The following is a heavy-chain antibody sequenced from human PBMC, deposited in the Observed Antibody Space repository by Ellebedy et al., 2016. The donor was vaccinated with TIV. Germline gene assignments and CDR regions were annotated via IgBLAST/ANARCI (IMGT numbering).Heavy chain of an antibody. Sequence: MPSETLSLTCTVSGGSISSSSYYWGWIRQPPGTGLEWIGSNYYSGSTYYNPSLKSRVTISVDTSKNQFSLKPSSVTAADTAVYYCARQGHSSGWYVGENYFDYWGQGTLVTVSS. D-gene: IGHD6-19*01. CDR2: NYYSGST. CDR3: ARQGHSSGWYVGENYFDY. V-gene: IGHV4-39*01. J-gene: IGHJ4*02. CDR1: GGSISSSSYY.